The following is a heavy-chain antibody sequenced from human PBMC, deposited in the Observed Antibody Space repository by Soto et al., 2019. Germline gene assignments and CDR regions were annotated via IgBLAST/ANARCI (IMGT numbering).Heavy chain of an antibody. V-gene: IGHV4-30-2*01. J-gene: IGHJ6*02. CDR1: GGSINSGDYS. CDR3: AASCVGCGGFNYYGMDV. Sequence: SETLSLTCTVSGGSINSGDYSWTWIRQPPGKGLEWIGYIYHTGTTYYNMSLKSRVTISVDRSKNQFSLKLSSVTAADTAVYYCAASCVGCGGFNYYGMDVWGQGTTVTVSS. CDR2: IYHTGTT. D-gene: IGHD2-21*01.